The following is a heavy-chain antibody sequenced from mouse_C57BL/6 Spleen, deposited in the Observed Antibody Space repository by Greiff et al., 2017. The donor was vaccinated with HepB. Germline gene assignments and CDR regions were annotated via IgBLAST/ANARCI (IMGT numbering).Heavy chain of an antibody. J-gene: IGHJ2*01. CDR2: IYPGDGDT. D-gene: IGHD1-1*01. Sequence: QVQLQQSGPELVKPGASVKISCKASGYAFSSSWMNWVKQRPGKGLEWIGRIYPGDGDTNYNGKFKGKATLTADKSSSTAYMKLSSLTSEDSAVYFCARSGSSFDYWGQGTTLTVSS. V-gene: IGHV1-82*01. CDR3: ARSGSSFDY. CDR1: GYAFSSSW.